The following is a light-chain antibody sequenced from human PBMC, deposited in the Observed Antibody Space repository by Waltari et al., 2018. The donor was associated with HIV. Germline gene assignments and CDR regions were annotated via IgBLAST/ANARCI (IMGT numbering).Light chain of an antibody. CDR3: HHDPNAPPIT. Sequence: EVVLTQSPGTLALYPGERATLSCRASQSVRTDYLAWYVQKPGQSPRLLIYIASMRTTDIPDRFSGSGSGTDFTLTISRLVAEYFAVYYYHHDPNAPPITFGPGIKGEIK. J-gene: IGKJ3*01. CDR2: IAS. V-gene: IGKV3-20*01. CDR1: QSVRTDY.